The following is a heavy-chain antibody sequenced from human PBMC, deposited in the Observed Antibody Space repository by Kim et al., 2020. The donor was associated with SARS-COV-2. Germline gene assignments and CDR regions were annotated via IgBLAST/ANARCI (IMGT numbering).Heavy chain of an antibody. D-gene: IGHD3-22*01. CDR2: IYYSGST. CDR3: ARDIHYYDSSGYPHDAFDI. V-gene: IGHV4-31*03. J-gene: IGHJ3*02. Sequence: SETLSLTCTVSGGSISSGGYYWSWIRQHPGKGLEWIGYIYYSGSTYYNPSLKSRVTISVDTSKNQFSLKLSSVTAADTAVYYCARDIHYYDSSGYPHDAFDIWGQGTMVTVSS. CDR1: GGSISSGGYY.